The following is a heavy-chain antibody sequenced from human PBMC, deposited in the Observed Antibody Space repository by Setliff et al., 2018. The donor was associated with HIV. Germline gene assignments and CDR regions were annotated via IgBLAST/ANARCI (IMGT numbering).Heavy chain of an antibody. CDR2: INTNTGNP. CDR1: GGTFSSYA. D-gene: IGHD4-17*01. V-gene: IGHV7-4-1*02. J-gene: IGHJ5*02. Sequence: ASVKVSCKASGGTFSSYAISWVRQAPGQGLEWMGWINTNTGNPTYAQAFTGRFVFSVDTSVTTAYLQISGLKADDTAVYYCARALYGEYGGDLNWLDPWGQGTLVTVSS. CDR3: ARALYGEYGGDLNWLDP.